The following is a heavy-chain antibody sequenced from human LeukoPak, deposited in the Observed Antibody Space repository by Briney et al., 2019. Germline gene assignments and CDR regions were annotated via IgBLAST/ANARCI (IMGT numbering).Heavy chain of an antibody. J-gene: IGHJ4*02. CDR2: IKQDGSAK. D-gene: IGHD3-3*01. CDR3: AGGQGFLIDY. Sequence: GRSLRLSCAASGFTFSNYWMNWVRQAPGRGLEWVANIKQDGSAKYYVDSVKGRLTISRDNAKSLLYLQMNSLRAEDAAVYYCAGGQGFLIDYWGQGTLVTVSS. V-gene: IGHV3-7*01. CDR1: GFTFSNYW.